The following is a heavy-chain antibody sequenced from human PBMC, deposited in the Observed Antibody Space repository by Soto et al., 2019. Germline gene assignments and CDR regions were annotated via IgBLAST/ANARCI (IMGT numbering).Heavy chain of an antibody. V-gene: IGHV3-23*01. CDR3: ANSAYSSRWYND. Sequence: EVQLLESGGGLVQPGGSLRLSCAASGFTFSSYAMSWVRQAPGKGLEWVSAISGSGGSTYYADSVKGRFTISRDNSKNTLYLQMNSLRGEDTAVYYCANSAYSSRWYNDWGQGTLVTVSS. CDR1: GFTFSSYA. CDR2: ISGSGGST. J-gene: IGHJ4*02. D-gene: IGHD6-13*01.